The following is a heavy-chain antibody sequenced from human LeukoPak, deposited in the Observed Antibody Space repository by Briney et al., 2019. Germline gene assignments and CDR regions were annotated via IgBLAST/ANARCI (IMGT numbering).Heavy chain of an antibody. J-gene: IGHJ5*02. CDR3: ARALMSVVWGIRWRTNWFDP. Sequence: ASVKVSCKASGYTFTSYGISWVRQAPGQGLEWMGWISAYNGNTNYAQKLQGRVTMTTDTSTSTAYMELRSLRSDDTAVYYCARALMSVVWGIRWRTNWFDPWGQGTLVTVPS. CDR2: ISAYNGNT. CDR1: GYTFTSYG. D-gene: IGHD3-16*01. V-gene: IGHV1-18*01.